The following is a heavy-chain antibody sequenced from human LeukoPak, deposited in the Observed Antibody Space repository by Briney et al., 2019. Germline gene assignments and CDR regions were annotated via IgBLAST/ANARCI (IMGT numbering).Heavy chain of an antibody. Sequence: GGSLRLSCVASGFTFNNYWMSWVRQAPGKGLERVASIKRDGSDKYYVDSVRGRFTISRDNAKNSLYLQMSSLRAGDTAVYYCARGYMTADYWGQGSLVTVSS. V-gene: IGHV3-7*05. D-gene: IGHD2-2*02. CDR1: GFTFNNYW. J-gene: IGHJ4*02. CDR2: IKRDGSDK. CDR3: ARGYMTADY.